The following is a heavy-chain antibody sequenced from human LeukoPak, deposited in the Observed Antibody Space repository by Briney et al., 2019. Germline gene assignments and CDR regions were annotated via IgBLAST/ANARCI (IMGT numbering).Heavy chain of an antibody. CDR2: ISSSGTYI. Sequence: GGSLILSCAASGFTFSTYSMNWVRQAPGKGLEWVSTISSSGTYIYYADSVKGRFIISRDNANLYLQMNSLRAEDTAVYYCARETNTSDTSGYIRADVRRDDYWGQGTLVTVSS. CDR1: GFTFSTYS. J-gene: IGHJ4*02. CDR3: ARETNTSDTSGYIRADVRRDDY. D-gene: IGHD3-22*01. V-gene: IGHV3-21*01.